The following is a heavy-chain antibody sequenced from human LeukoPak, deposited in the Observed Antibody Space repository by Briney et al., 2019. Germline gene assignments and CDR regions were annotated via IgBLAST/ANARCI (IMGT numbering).Heavy chain of an antibody. D-gene: IGHD3-22*01. CDR1: GGTFSSYA. CDR3: AREEYDSSGYYPY. J-gene: IGHJ4*02. Sequence: GASVEVSCKASGGTFSSYAISWVRQAPGQGLEWMGGIIPIFGTANYAQKFQGRVTITADESTSTAYMELSSLRSEDTAVYYCAREEYDSSGYYPYWGQGTLVTVSS. V-gene: IGHV1-69*13. CDR2: IIPIFGTA.